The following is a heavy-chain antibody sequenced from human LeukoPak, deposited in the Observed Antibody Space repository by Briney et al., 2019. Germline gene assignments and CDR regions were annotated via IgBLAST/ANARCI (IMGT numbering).Heavy chain of an antibody. V-gene: IGHV3-73*01. D-gene: IGHD3-10*01. CDR1: GFTFSGSA. CDR2: IRRESNSYAT. Sequence: GGSLRLSCAASGFTFSGSAMHWVRQASGKGLEWVGHIRRESNSYATVYSASVKGRFTISRDDSKNTAYLQMNSLRVEDTAIYYCVKVAKYYYGSETYYFFEHWGQGTPVTASS. J-gene: IGHJ4*02. CDR3: VKVAKYYYGSETYYFFEH.